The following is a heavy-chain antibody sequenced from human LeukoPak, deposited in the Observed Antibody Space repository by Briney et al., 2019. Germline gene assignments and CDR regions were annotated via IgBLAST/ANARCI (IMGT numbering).Heavy chain of an antibody. V-gene: IGHV3-30-3*01. D-gene: IGHD5-18*01. CDR3: ARGLDTSDFDY. CDR1: GFTFSSYA. Sequence: PGGSPRLSCAASGFTFSSYAMHWVRQAPGKGLEWVAVISYDGSNKYYADSVKGRFTISRDNSKNTLYLQMNSLRAEDTAVYYCARGLDTSDFDYWGQGTLVTVSS. CDR2: ISYDGSNK. J-gene: IGHJ4*02.